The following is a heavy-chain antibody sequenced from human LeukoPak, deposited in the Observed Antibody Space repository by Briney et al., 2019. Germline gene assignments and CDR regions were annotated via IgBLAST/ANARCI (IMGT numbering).Heavy chain of an antibody. CDR1: GGSISSGGYY. V-gene: IGHV4-31*03. CDR3: ARDELGALDY. D-gene: IGHD3-16*01. J-gene: IGHJ4*02. CDR2: IYYSGST. Sequence: SQTLSLTCTVSGGSISSGGYYWSWIRQHPGKGLEWIGYIYYSGSTYYNPSLKSRVTISVDTSKNQFSLKLSSVTAADTAVYYCARDELGALDYWGQGTLVTVSS.